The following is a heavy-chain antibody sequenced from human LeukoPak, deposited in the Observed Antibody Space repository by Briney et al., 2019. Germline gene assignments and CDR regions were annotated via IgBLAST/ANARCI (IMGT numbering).Heavy chain of an antibody. V-gene: IGHV1-8*03. CDR3: ARGAHRCSGGSCYSFWFDP. Sequence: ASVKVSCKASGYTFTSYDINWVRQATGQGLEWMGWMNPNSGNTGYAQKFQGRVTITRNTSISTAYMELSSLRSEDTAVYYCARGAHRCSGGSCYSFWFDPRGQGTLVTVSS. D-gene: IGHD2-15*01. CDR1: GYTFTSYD. J-gene: IGHJ5*02. CDR2: MNPNSGNT.